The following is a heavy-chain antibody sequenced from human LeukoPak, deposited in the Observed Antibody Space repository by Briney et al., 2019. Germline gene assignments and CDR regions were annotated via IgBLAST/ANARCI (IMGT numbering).Heavy chain of an antibody. V-gene: IGHV3-21*01. Sequence: PGGSLRLSCAASGFTFSSYSMNWVRQAPGKGLEWVSSISSSSSYIYYADSVKGRFTISRDNAKNSLYLQMNSLRAEDTAVYYCARSNKLFPDAFDIWGQGTMVTVSS. CDR2: ISSSSSYI. CDR3: ARSNKLFPDAFDI. J-gene: IGHJ3*02. D-gene: IGHD2-15*01. CDR1: GFTFSSYS.